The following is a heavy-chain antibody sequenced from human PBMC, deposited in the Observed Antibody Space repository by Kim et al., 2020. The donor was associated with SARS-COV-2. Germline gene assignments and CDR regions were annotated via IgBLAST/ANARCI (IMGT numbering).Heavy chain of an antibody. CDR3: ARSATSSWYHYFDY. V-gene: IGHV3-30*01. D-gene: IGHD6-13*01. Sequence: ADSVKGRFTISRDNSKNTLYLQMNSLGAEDTAVYYCARSATSSWYHYFDYWGQGTLVTVSS. J-gene: IGHJ4*02.